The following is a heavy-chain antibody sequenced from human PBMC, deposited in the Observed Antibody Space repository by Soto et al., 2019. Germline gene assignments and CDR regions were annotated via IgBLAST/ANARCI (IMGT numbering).Heavy chain of an antibody. D-gene: IGHD5-18*01. V-gene: IGHV3-23*01. Sequence: GGSLRLSCAASGFTFSSYAMNWVRQAPGKGLEWVSSISGSGVTTYYADSVKGRFTISRDNSKNTLFLQMNGLRAEDTAVYYCAKGPHSGYNSPSFDYWGQGTLVTVSS. J-gene: IGHJ4*02. CDR3: AKGPHSGYNSPSFDY. CDR1: GFTFSSYA. CDR2: ISGSGVTT.